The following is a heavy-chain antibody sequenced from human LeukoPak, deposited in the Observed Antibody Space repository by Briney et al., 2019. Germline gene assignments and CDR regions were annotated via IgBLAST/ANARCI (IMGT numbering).Heavy chain of an antibody. J-gene: IGHJ4*02. Sequence: GGSLRLSCAASGFTFRSYDMHWVRQAPGKGLEWVAVVWYDGSNKYYADSVKGRFTISRDNSKNTLYLQMNSLRAEDTAVYYCARDHSSGWYSDYFDYWGQGTLVTVSS. D-gene: IGHD6-19*01. V-gene: IGHV3-33*01. CDR1: GFTFRSYD. CDR3: ARDHSSGWYSDYFDY. CDR2: VWYDGSNK.